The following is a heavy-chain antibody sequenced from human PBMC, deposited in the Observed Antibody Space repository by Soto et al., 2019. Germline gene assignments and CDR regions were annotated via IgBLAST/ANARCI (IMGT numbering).Heavy chain of an antibody. V-gene: IGHV4-34*01. J-gene: IGHJ6*02. D-gene: IGHD3-9*01. CDR3: ARGIEADISYFRTDV. Sequence: SETLSLTCAVYGGSFSGYYWSWIRQPPEKGLEWIGEINHSGSTNYNPSLKSRVTISVDTSKNQFSLKLSSVTAADTAVYYCARGIEADISYFRTDVWGQGTTVTVAS. CDR2: INHSGST. CDR1: GGSFSGYY.